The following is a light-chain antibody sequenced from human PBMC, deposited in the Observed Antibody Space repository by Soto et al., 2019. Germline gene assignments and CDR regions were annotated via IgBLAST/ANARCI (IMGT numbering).Light chain of an antibody. J-gene: IGKJ1*01. CDR3: MQGTHWPRT. Sequence: DVVVTQSPLSLPVTLGQPASISCRSSQSLVYTNGNTYLAWFQQRPGQSPRRLIYKVSIRDSGVPDRFSGSGSDTEVTLTISRVEAEDVGVYYCMQGTHWPRTFGQGTKVEIK. V-gene: IGKV2-30*01. CDR1: QSLVYTNGNTY. CDR2: KVS.